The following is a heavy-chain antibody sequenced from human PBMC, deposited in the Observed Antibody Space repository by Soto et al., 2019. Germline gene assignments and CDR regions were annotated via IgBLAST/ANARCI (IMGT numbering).Heavy chain of an antibody. D-gene: IGHD1-1*01. CDR3: AKQPYQDGTPDY. J-gene: IGHJ4*02. CDR2: IYYSGSP. Sequence: QVQLQESGPGLVKPSQTLSLTCTVSGGSISSGGYYWSWIRQHPGKGLEWIGYIYYSGSPCFNPSLKRRISISGDTSKKQFALKVSFGTARDTAVYFSAKQPYQDGTPDYWGQGTLVTVSS. CDR1: GGSISSGGYY. V-gene: IGHV4-31*03.